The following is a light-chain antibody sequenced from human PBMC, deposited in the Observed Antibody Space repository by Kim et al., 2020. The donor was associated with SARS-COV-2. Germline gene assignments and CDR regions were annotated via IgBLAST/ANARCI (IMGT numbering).Light chain of an antibody. J-gene: IGLJ7*01. Sequence: GQKLTLSCSGRSSNIGNNYVSWYQQLPGTAPQHHLYDNNKRPSGLPDRISGSKSGPSATLGINGLQPGDEADYYCGTWDSSLSAAVFGGGTQLTVL. CDR1: SSNIGNNY. CDR2: DNN. CDR3: GTWDSSLSAAV. V-gene: IGLV1-51*01.